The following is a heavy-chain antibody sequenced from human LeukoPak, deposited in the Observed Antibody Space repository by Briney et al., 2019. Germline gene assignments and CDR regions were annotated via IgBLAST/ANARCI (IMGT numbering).Heavy chain of an antibody. CDR2: IYYSGIT. Sequence: SETLSLTCTVSGGSISSDYWGWTRQPPGKGLEWIGYIYYSGITNYNPSLKSRVTISVDTSKNQFSLKLSSVTAADTAVCYCARLHYDSSGYYYFDYWGQGTLVTVSS. D-gene: IGHD3-22*01. CDR3: ARLHYDSSGYYYFDY. CDR1: GGSISSDY. J-gene: IGHJ4*02. V-gene: IGHV4-59*08.